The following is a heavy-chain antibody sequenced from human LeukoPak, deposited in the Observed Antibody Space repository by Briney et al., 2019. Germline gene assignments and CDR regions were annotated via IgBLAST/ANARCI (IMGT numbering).Heavy chain of an antibody. CDR1: GYTFTSYG. CDR3: ARGVPAAFYYYYYYMDV. D-gene: IGHD2-2*01. V-gene: IGHV1-18*01. J-gene: IGHJ6*03. CDR2: ISAYNGNT. Sequence: ASVKVSCKASGYTFTSYGISWVRQAPGQGLEWMGWISAYNGNTNYAQKFQGRVTITRNTSISTAYMELSSLRSEDTAVYYCARGVPAAFYYYYYYMDVWGKGTTVTVSS.